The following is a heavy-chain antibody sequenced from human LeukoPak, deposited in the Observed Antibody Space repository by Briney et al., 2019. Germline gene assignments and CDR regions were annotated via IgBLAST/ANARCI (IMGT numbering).Heavy chain of an antibody. CDR3: ARDWTYSGYDGMDV. CDR1: GFTFSSYE. D-gene: IGHD5-12*01. J-gene: IGHJ6*02. V-gene: IGHV3-48*03. CDR2: ISSSDTTI. Sequence: GGSLRLSCAASGFTFSSYEMTWVRQAPGKGLEWVSNISSSDTTIHYADSVKGRFTISRDNARNSLYLQMNSLRAEDTAVYYCARDWTYSGYDGMDVWGQGTTVTVSS.